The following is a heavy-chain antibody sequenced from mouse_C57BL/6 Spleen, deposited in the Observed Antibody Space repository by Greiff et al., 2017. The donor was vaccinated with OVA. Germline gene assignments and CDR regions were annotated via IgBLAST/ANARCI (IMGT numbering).Heavy chain of an antibody. J-gene: IGHJ2*01. CDR2: INPSNGGT. CDR3: AREGITTVVATPFDY. CDR1: GYTFTSYW. D-gene: IGHD1-1*01. V-gene: IGHV1-53*01. Sequence: VKLQQPGTELVKPGASVKLSCKASGYTFTSYWMHWVKQRPGQGLEWIGNINPSNGGTNYNEKFKSKATLTVDKSSSTAYMQLSSLTSEDSAVYYCAREGITTVVATPFDYWGQGTTLTVSS.